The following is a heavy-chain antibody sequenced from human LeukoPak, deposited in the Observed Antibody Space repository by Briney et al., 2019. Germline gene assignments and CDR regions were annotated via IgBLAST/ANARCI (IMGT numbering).Heavy chain of an antibody. CDR2: IIPIFGTA. CDR3: ARVGEANSGHYYYYYMDV. CDR1: GGTFSSYA. D-gene: IGHD7-27*01. J-gene: IGHJ6*03. V-gene: IGHV1-69*13. Sequence: SVKVSCKASGGTFSSYAISWVRQAPGQGLEWMGGIIPIFGTANYAQKFQGRVTITADESTSTAYMELSSLRSEDTAVYYCARVGEANSGHYYYYYMDVWGKGTTVTVSS.